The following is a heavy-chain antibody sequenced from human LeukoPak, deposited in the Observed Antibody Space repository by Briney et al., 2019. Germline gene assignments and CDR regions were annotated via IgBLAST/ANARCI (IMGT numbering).Heavy chain of an antibody. CDR1: GYTFASYG. CDR3: ARDRRRWTSSGTNY. CDR2: ISAYNGNT. Sequence: ASVKVSCKASGYTFASYGITWVRQAPGQTLECMGWISAYNGNTNYAQKFQGRVTMTTDTSTATAYMELRSLRSDDTAFYYCARDRRRWTSSGTNYWGQGTLVTVSS. D-gene: IGHD2-8*01. J-gene: IGHJ4*02. V-gene: IGHV1-18*01.